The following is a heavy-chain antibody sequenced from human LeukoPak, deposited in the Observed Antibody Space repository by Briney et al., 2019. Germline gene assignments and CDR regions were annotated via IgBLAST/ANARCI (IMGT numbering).Heavy chain of an antibody. CDR3: AKDSSEIDY. D-gene: IGHD6-6*01. CDR1: GFIFINSA. V-gene: IGHV3-23*01. CDR2: ISGNGVST. Sequence: GGSLRLSCAASGFIFINSAMTWVRQAPGKGLEWVSTISGNGVSTYYAGSVKGRFTISRDNSKSTLYLQMSGLRADDTALYYCAKDSSEIDYWGQGILVTVSS. J-gene: IGHJ4*02.